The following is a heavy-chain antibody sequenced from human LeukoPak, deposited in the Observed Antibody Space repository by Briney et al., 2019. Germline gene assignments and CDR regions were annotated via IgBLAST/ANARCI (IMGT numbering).Heavy chain of an antibody. D-gene: IGHD2-2*02. CDR1: GFTFSSYA. CDR2: ISRSGGST. J-gene: IGHJ4*02. CDR3: AKDLWGFVEVAAILDY. V-gene: IGHV3-23*01. Sequence: GGSLRLSCAASGFTFSSYAMSWVRQAPGKGLEWVSAISRSGGSTAYADSVKGRFTISRDNSKNTLYLQMNSLRVEDTAVYYCAKDLWGFVEVAAILDYWGQGTLATVSS.